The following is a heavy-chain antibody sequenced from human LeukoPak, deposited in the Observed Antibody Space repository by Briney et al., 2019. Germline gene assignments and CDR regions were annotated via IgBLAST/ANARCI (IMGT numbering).Heavy chain of an antibody. J-gene: IGHJ1*01. CDR1: GFTFSSYA. V-gene: IGHV3-30-3*01. Sequence: PGRSLRLSCAASGFTFSSYAMHWVRQAPGKGLEWVAVISYDGSNKYYADSAKGRFTISRDNSKNTLYLQMNSLRAEDTAVYYCARDPIAAAPRGPKGYFQHWGQGTLVTVSS. CDR2: ISYDGSNK. CDR3: ARDPIAAAPRGPKGYFQH. D-gene: IGHD6-13*01.